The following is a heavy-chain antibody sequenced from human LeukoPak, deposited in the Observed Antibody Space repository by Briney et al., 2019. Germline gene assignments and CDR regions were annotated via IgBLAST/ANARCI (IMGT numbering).Heavy chain of an antibody. J-gene: IGHJ4*02. Sequence: PGGSLRLSCAASGFTVSSKYMSWVRQAPGRGLEWVSLIHSDGSTYYADSVKDRFTISRDSSKNALFLQMNSLRVEDSAVYFCARDKGYVWRNYPEYHFDCWGQGTLVTVSS. D-gene: IGHD3-16*01. CDR1: GFTVSSKY. V-gene: IGHV3-66*01. CDR3: ARDKGYVWRNYPEYHFDC. CDR2: IHSDGST.